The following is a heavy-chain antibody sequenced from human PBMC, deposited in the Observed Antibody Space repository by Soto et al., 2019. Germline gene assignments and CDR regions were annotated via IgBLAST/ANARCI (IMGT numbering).Heavy chain of an antibody. CDR1: GFSFSNARMG. V-gene: IGHV2-26*01. J-gene: IGHJ4*02. CDR2: VFSNDEK. CDR3: VRVDERAYTGYGLYYFDY. D-gene: IGHD5-12*01. Sequence: QVTLKESGPVQVNPTETLTLTCTVSGFSFSNARMGVSWIRQPPGKALEWLAHVFSNDEKSYSPSLKNRLSISKDTSKSQVVLTMANMDPVDTATYYCVRVDERAYTGYGLYYFDYWGQGTLVTVSS.